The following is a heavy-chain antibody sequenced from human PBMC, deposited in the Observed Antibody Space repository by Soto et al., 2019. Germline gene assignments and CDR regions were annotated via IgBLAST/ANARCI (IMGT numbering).Heavy chain of an antibody. V-gene: IGHV3-30-3*01. Sequence: PGGSLRLSCAASGFTFSSYAMHWVRQAPGKGLEWVAVISYDGSNKYYADSVKGRCTISRDNSKNTLYLQMNSLRAEDTAVYSCARVRYCSSTSCYIQGLYYYYYGMDVWGRGTTVTVSS. CDR3: ARVRYCSSTSCYIQGLYYYYYGMDV. CDR2: ISYDGSNK. D-gene: IGHD2-2*01. J-gene: IGHJ6*02. CDR1: GFTFSSYA.